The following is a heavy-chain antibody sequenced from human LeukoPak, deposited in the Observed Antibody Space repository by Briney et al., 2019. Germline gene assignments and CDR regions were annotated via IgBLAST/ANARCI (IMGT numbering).Heavy chain of an antibody. Sequence: PGGSLRLSCAASGCTFSSYSMNWVRQAPGKGLEWVSSISSSSSYIYYADSVKGRFTISRDNAKNSLYLQMNSLRAEDTAVYYCARDGHDARDYGDYWGQGTLVTVSS. CDR1: GCTFSSYS. D-gene: IGHD4-17*01. CDR2: ISSSSSYI. J-gene: IGHJ4*02. V-gene: IGHV3-21*01. CDR3: ARDGHDARDYGDY.